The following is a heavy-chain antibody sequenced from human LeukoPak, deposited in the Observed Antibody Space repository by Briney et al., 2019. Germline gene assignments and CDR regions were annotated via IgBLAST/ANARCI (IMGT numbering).Heavy chain of an antibody. D-gene: IGHD1-14*01. Sequence: ASVKVSCKASGYTFTSYGISWVRQAPGQGLEWMGWISAYNGNTNYAQKLQGRVTMTTDTSTSTACMELRSLRSDDTAVYYCARETGAYYYYYGMDVWGQGTTVTVSS. CDR3: ARETGAYYYYYGMDV. V-gene: IGHV1-18*01. CDR2: ISAYNGNT. J-gene: IGHJ6*02. CDR1: GYTFTSYG.